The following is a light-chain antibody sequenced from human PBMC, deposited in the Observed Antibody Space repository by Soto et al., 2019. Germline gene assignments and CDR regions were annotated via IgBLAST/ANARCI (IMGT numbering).Light chain of an antibody. J-gene: IGKJ4*01. CDR1: QDVSSN. CDR2: GAS. Sequence: EIVITQSPATLSVSPGERATLSCRASQDVSSNLAWYQQKPGQAPSLLIYGASTRATGTPARFSGSGSGTEFTLTISSLQSEDYAVYFCQQYIRWPLTFGGGTKVEIK. CDR3: QQYIRWPLT. V-gene: IGKV3-15*01.